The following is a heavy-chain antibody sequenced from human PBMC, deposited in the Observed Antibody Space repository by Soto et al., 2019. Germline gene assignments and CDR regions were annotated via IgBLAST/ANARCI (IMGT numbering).Heavy chain of an antibody. D-gene: IGHD3-10*01. CDR2: ISSSSSTI. V-gene: IGHV3-48*02. Sequence: EVQLVESGGGLVQPGGSLRLSCAASGFTFSSYSMNWVRQAPGKGLEWVSYISSSSSTIYYADSVKGRFTISRDNAKNSLYLQMHSLRDEDTAVYYCARIEYYGSATPDAFDIWGQGTMVTVSS. J-gene: IGHJ3*02. CDR1: GFTFSSYS. CDR3: ARIEYYGSATPDAFDI.